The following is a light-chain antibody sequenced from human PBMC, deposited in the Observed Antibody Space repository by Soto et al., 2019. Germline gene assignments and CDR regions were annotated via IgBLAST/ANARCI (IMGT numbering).Light chain of an antibody. V-gene: IGKV3-15*01. J-gene: IGKJ1*01. CDR3: QQYNNRPPWT. CDR2: GAS. Sequence: EIVMTQSPATLSVSPGERATLSCRASQSVGSNLAWYQQKPGQAPRLLMYGASIRATGIPARFSGSGSGAEFTLTISSLQSEDFAVYYCQQYNNRPPWTFGQGTKVEIK. CDR1: QSVGSN.